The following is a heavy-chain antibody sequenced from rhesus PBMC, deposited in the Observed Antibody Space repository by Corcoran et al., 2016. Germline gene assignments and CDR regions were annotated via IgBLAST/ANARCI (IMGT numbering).Heavy chain of an antibody. V-gene: IGHV4-80*01. CDR1: GDSFSSHW. CDR2: IAGDTGST. Sequence: QVQLQESGPGLVRPSETLSLTCAVSGDSFSSHWWSWIRQPPGKGLEWIGEIAGDTGSTKCNPSLKSRVTISKDASKKQLSLRLSSLTAADPAVYSCARAAGGADGPFFDPWGQGVLVTVSS. D-gene: IGHD6-25*01. CDR3: ARAAGGADGPFFDP. J-gene: IGHJ4*01.